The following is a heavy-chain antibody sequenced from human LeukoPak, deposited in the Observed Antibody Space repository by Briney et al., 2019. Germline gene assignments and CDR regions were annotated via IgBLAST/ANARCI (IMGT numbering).Heavy chain of an antibody. CDR1: GGTFSSYA. J-gene: IGHJ4*02. Sequence: ASVKVSCKASGGTFSSYAISWVRQAPGQGLEWMGWISAYNGNTNYAQKLQGRVTMTTDTSTSTAYMELRSLRSDDTAVYYCARDRAGSQLDYWGQGTLVTVSS. D-gene: IGHD3-10*01. V-gene: IGHV1-18*01. CDR2: ISAYNGNT. CDR3: ARDRAGSQLDY.